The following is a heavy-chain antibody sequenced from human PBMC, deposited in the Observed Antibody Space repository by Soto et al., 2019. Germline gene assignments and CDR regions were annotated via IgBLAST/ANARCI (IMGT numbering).Heavy chain of an antibody. Sequence: ESGGGVVQPGRSLRLSCEASGFNFRTFGMHWVRQAPGKGLEWVSRIYFDGITTNYADSVKGRLTVSRDNAKNTVYLHVNTLRDEDTAVYYCARGGAMGVDYWGQGTLVTVSS. J-gene: IGHJ4*02. V-gene: IGHV3-74*02. CDR1: GFNFRTFG. D-gene: IGHD1-26*01. CDR3: ARGGAMGVDY. CDR2: IYFDGITT.